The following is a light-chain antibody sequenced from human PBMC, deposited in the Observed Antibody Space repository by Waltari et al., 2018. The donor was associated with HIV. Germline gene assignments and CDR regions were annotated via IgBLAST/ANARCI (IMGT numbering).Light chain of an antibody. Sequence: EIVLTQSPATLSLSPGETATLSCRTSPSVHSYLAWYQQKPGEATRLLSYDASTRAPGIPARFSGSGSPTDFTLTISGLEPEDIGVYYCQQRNMWPPGGPNFGQGTQLAMK. J-gene: IGKJ5*01. V-gene: IGKV3-11*01. CDR1: PSVHSY. CDR2: DAS. CDR3: QQRNMWPPGGPN.